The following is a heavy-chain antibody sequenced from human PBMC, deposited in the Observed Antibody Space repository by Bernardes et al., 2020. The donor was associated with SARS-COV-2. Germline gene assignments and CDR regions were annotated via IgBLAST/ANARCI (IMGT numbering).Heavy chain of an antibody. CDR2: IYDSGST. D-gene: IGHD3-3*01. V-gene: IGHV4-59*01. Sequence: SESLSLTCTVTGGSISSYYWSWIRQPPGKGLEWIGYIYDSGSTNYNPSLKSRVTISVDTSKNQFSLKLSSVTAADTAVYYCARGSQNTIFGVVNYYYMDVWGKGTTVTVSS. CDR1: GGSISSYY. CDR3: ARGSQNTIFGVVNYYYMDV. J-gene: IGHJ6*03.